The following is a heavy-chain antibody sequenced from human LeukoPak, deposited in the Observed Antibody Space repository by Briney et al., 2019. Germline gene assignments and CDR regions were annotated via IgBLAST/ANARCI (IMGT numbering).Heavy chain of an antibody. J-gene: IGHJ3*02. Sequence: SETLSLTCTVSGGSISSGTYYWSWIRQPAGKGLEWIGRIYTSGDTNYNPSLKSRVTISVDTSKNQFSLKLSSVTAADTAVYFCARGPYSYDSSGAFDIWGQGTMVTVSS. CDR3: ARGPYSYDSSGAFDI. CDR1: GGSISSGTYY. CDR2: IYTSGDT. V-gene: IGHV4-61*02. D-gene: IGHD3-22*01.